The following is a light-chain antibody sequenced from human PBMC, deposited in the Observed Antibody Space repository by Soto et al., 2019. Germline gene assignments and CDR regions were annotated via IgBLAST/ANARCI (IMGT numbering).Light chain of an antibody. CDR1: QSISTY. Sequence: DVQMTQSPTSLSASEGDRVTITFRASQSISTYLKWYQQTPGKATKLLISAASSLQSGVPSRITGSGSGTDFTLIISSLQPDDFATYYCQQHNIPPLTFGRGTKVEIK. CDR2: AAS. J-gene: IGKJ4*01. V-gene: IGKV1-39*01. CDR3: QQHNIPPLT.